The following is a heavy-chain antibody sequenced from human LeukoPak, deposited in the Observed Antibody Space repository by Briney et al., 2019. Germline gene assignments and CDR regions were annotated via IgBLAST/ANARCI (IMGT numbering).Heavy chain of an antibody. CDR2: ISGSGIST. CDR3: AKQYYYDSSGYRDDASDI. CDR1: GFTFSSYA. Sequence: GGSLRLSCAASGFTFSSYAMSWVRQAPGKGLEWVSAISGSGISTYYVDSVKGRFTISRDNSKNTLYLQMNSLRAEDTAVYYCAKQYYYDSSGYRDDASDIWGQGTMVTVSS. J-gene: IGHJ3*02. V-gene: IGHV3-23*01. D-gene: IGHD3-22*01.